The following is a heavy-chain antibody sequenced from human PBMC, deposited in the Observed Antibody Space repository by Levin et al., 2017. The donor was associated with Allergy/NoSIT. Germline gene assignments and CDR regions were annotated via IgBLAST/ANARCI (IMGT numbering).Heavy chain of an antibody. CDR2: ISGSGGST. V-gene: IGHV3-23*01. D-gene: IGHD6-13*01. CDR3: AKSDLQAAVGYSGYDY. CDR1: GFTFSSYA. J-gene: IGHJ4*02. Sequence: PGGSLRLSCAASGFTFSSYAMSWVRQAPGKGLEWVSSISGSGGSTFYADSVRGRFTISRDNSKNTLYLQMNSLRAEDTAVYYCAKSDLQAAVGYSGYDYWGQGTLVTVSS.